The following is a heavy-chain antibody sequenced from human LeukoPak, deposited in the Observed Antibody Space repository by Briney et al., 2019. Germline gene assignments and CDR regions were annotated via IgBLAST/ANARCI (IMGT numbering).Heavy chain of an antibody. CDR3: ARDRGAGTPFDP. J-gene: IGHJ5*02. D-gene: IGHD1-1*01. V-gene: IGHV3-74*01. CDR2: ITTDVTNT. CDR1: GFTFSSHW. Sequence: GGSLRLSCAASGFTFSSHWMHWVRQVPGKGLVWVSRITTDVTNTAYADSVRGRFTISRDNAKNTLYLQMNGLRAEDTAVYYCARDRGAGTPFDPWGQGTLVTVSS.